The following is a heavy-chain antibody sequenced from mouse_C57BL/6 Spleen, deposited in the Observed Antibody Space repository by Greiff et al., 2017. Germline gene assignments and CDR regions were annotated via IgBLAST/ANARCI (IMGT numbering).Heavy chain of an antibody. CDR3: TQGGTTVVEDWYFDV. CDR1: GFNIKDYY. V-gene: IGHV14-1*01. J-gene: IGHJ1*03. Sequence: VQLQQSGAELVRPGASVKLSCTASGFNIKDYYMHWVKQRPEQGLEWIGRIDPEDGDTEYAPKFQGKATMTADTSSNTAYLQLSSLTSEDTAVYYCTQGGTTVVEDWYFDVWGTGTTVTVSS. CDR2: IDPEDGDT. D-gene: IGHD1-1*01.